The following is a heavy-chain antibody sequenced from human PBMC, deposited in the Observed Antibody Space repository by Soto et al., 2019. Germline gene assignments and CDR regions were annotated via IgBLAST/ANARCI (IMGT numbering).Heavy chain of an antibody. CDR3: AIRAGIRVVIEH. CDR2: IYSGGST. V-gene: IGHV3-66*01. Sequence: EVQLVESGGGLVQPGGSLRLSCAASGFTVSSNYMSWVRQAPGKGLEWVSVIYSGGSTYYADSVKGRFTISRDNSRNPRYLQMNSLRAEDTAVYCCAIRAGIRVVIEHWGQGTLVTVSS. D-gene: IGHD3-22*01. CDR1: GFTVSSNY. J-gene: IGHJ1*01.